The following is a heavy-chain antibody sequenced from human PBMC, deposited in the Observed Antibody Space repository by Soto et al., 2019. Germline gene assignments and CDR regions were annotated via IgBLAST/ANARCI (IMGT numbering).Heavy chain of an antibody. CDR2: IYYSGST. Sequence: SETLCLTCTVSGGSISSYYWSWIRQPPGKGLEWIGYIYYSGSTNYNPSLKSRVTISADTSKNQFSLKLNSVSAADTAVYYCARRWGGTFDFWGRGTMVTVSS. V-gene: IGHV4-59*08. J-gene: IGHJ3*01. D-gene: IGHD3-10*01. CDR3: ARRWGGTFDF. CDR1: GGSISSYY.